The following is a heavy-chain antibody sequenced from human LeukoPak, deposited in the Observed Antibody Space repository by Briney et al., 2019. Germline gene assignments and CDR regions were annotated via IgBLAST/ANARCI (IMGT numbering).Heavy chain of an antibody. CDR1: GFTFSSYW. Sequence: GGSLRLSCAASGFTFSSYWMSWVRQAPGKGREWVANIKQDGSEKYYVDSVKGRFTISRDNAKNSLYLQMNSLRAEDTAVYYCARNYYDSSGYWTPDYWGQGTLVTVSS. CDR2: IKQDGSEK. J-gene: IGHJ4*02. CDR3: ARNYYDSSGYWTPDY. V-gene: IGHV3-7*01. D-gene: IGHD3-22*01.